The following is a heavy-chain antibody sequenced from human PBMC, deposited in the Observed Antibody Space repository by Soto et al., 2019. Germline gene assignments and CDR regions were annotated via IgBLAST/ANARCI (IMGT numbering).Heavy chain of an antibody. Sequence: GGSLRLSCGASGFTFSTYGMHWVRQAPGKGLEWVAVIWYDGSNKYYTDSVKGRFTISRDNAKNSLYLQMNSLRAEDTAVYYCARDRRITIFGDYYYYYDMDVWGQGTTVTVSS. J-gene: IGHJ6*02. CDR1: GFTFSTYG. CDR3: ARDRRITIFGDYYYYYDMDV. D-gene: IGHD3-3*01. CDR2: IWYDGSNK. V-gene: IGHV3-33*01.